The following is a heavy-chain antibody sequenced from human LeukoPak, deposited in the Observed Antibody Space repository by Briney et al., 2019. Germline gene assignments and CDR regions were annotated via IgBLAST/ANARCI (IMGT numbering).Heavy chain of an antibody. V-gene: IGHV3-30*04. CDR3: ARGDSSSQAFDY. J-gene: IGHJ4*02. D-gene: IGHD6-6*01. CDR2: ISYDGSNK. CDR1: GFTFSSYA. Sequence: GGSPGLSCAASGFTFSSYAMHWVRQAPGKGLEWVAVISYDGSNKYYADSVKGRFTISRDNSKNTLYLQMNSLRAEDTAVYYCARGDSSSQAFDYWGQGTQVTVSS.